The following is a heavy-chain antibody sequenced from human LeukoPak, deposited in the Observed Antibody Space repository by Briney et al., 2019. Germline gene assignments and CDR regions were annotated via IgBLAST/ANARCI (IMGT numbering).Heavy chain of an antibody. CDR1: GYTLTELS. D-gene: IGHD5-12*01. CDR3: ATDPYSGYETIFDY. Sequence: ASAKVSCKVSGYTLTELSMHWVRQAPGKGLEWMGGFDPEDGETIYAQKFQGRVTMTEDTSTDTAYMELSSLRSEDTAVYYCATDPYSGYETIFDYWGQGTLVTVSS. CDR2: FDPEDGET. V-gene: IGHV1-24*01. J-gene: IGHJ4*02.